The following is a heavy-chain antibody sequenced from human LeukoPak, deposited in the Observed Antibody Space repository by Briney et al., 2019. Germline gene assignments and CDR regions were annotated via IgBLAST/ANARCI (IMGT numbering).Heavy chain of an antibody. V-gene: IGHV4-59*12. CDR3: ARGRGQGKQLGY. D-gene: IGHD6-13*01. CDR1: GGSISTYY. Sequence: SETLSLTCTVSGGSISTYYWSWIRQPPGKGLEWIGYVYYTGSTNCIPSLKSRVTISVDTSQNQFSLKLSSVTAADTAVYYCARGRGQGKQLGYWGQGTLVTVSS. J-gene: IGHJ4*02. CDR2: VYYTGST.